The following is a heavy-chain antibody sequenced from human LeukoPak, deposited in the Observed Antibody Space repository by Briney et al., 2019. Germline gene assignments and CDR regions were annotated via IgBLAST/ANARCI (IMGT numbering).Heavy chain of an antibody. CDR2: ISYDGSNK. CDR1: GFTFSSYG. J-gene: IGHJ5*02. D-gene: IGHD4-17*01. Sequence: GGSLRLSCAASGFTFSSYGMHWVRQAPGKGLEWVAVISYDGSNKYYADSVKGRFTISRDNSKNTLYLQMNSLRAEDTAVYYCARGRGRTWGTTVTTYWFDPWGQGALVSVSS. CDR3: ARGRGRTWGTTVTTYWFDP. V-gene: IGHV3-30*03.